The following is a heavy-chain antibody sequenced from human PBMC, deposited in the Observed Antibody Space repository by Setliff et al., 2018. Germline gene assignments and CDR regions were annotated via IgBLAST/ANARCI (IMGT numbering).Heavy chain of an antibody. CDR3: ARDKLRFLESWFDP. V-gene: IGHV3-33*01. CDR2: IWYDGSNK. Sequence: GGSLRLSCAASGFTFSSYGMHWVRQAPGKGLEWVAVIWYDGSNKYYADSVKGRFTISRDNSKNTLYLQMNSLRAEDTAVYYCARDKLRFLESWFDPWGQGTLVTVSS. J-gene: IGHJ5*02. CDR1: GFTFSSYG. D-gene: IGHD3-3*01.